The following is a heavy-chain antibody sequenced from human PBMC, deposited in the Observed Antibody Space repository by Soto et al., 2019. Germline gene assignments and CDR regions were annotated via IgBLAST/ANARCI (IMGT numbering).Heavy chain of an antibody. V-gene: IGHV4-34*01. D-gene: IGHD6-13*01. CDR1: GGSFSGYY. CDR3: ARGTIAAAGSINYYGMDV. J-gene: IGHJ6*02. Sequence: SETLSLTCAVYGGSFSGYYWSWIRQPPGKGLEWIGEINHSGSTNYNPSLKSRVTISVDTSKNQFSLKLSSVTAADTAVYYCARGTIAAAGSINYYGMDVWGQGTTVTVSS. CDR2: INHSGST.